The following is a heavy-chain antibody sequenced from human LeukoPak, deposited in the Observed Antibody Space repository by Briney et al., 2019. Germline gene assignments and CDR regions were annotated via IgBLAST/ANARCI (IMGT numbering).Heavy chain of an antibody. CDR1: GFTFSSYA. V-gene: IGHV3-30*04. CDR3: ARASCSSTSCYGILYYYGMDV. Sequence: GSLRLSCAASGFTFSSYAMHWVRQAPGKGLEWVAVISYDGSNKYYADSVKGRFTISRDNSKNTLYLQMNSLRAEDTAVYYCARASCSSTSCYGILYYYGMDVWGQGTTVTGSS. J-gene: IGHJ6*02. CDR2: ISYDGSNK. D-gene: IGHD2-2*01.